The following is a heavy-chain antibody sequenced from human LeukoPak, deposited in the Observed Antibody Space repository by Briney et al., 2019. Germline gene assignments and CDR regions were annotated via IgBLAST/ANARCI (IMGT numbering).Heavy chain of an antibody. J-gene: IGHJ2*01. CDR3: ARRTYYDFWYFDV. CDR2: IYPGASDA. V-gene: IGHV5-51*01. CDR1: GYSFTNYR. Sequence: GESLKISCKASGYSFTNYRIGWVRQMPGEGLEWMGIIYPGASDARYSPSFQGQVTISADQSISTAYLQWSSLKASDTAMFYCARRTYYDFWYFDVWGRGTLVTVSS. D-gene: IGHD1-26*01.